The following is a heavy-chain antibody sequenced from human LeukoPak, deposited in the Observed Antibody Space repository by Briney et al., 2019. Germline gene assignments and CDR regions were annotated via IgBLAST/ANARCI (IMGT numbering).Heavy chain of an antibody. J-gene: IGHJ4*02. CDR2: INGNGGST. V-gene: IGHV3-23*01. CDR1: GFTLNTYG. Sequence: GGSLRLSCAASGFTLNTYGMSWVRQAPGKGLEWVSSINGNGGSTFYADSVRGRFTISGDNSQNTLYLEMNSLRAEDSAVYYCAKDPHDTSGYYLDYWSQGTRVTVSS. CDR3: AKDPHDTSGYYLDY. D-gene: IGHD3-22*01.